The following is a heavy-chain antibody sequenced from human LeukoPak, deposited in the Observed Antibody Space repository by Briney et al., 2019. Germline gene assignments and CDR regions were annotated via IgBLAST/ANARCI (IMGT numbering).Heavy chain of an antibody. CDR3: ATGPLGWELIRSYYYGMDV. J-gene: IGHJ6*02. CDR1: GGSFSGYY. V-gene: IGHV4-34*01. Sequence: PSETLSLTCAVYGGSFSGYYWSGIRQPPGKGLEWIGEINHSGSTNYNPSLKSRVTISVDTSKNQFSLKLSSVTAAETAVYYCATGPLGWELIRSYYYGMDVWGQGTTVTVSS. D-gene: IGHD1-26*01. CDR2: INHSGST.